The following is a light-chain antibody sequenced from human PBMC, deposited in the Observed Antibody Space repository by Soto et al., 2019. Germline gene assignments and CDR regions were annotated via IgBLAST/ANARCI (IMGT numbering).Light chain of an antibody. V-gene: IGLV2-14*01. J-gene: IGLJ1*01. Sequence: QSVLTQPASVSGSPGQSITISCTGTSSDVGGYNYVSWYQQLPGKAPKLMVYDVSNRPSGVSNRFSGSKSGNTASLTISGLQAEDEADYYCSSYTGSSTFVFGTGTKVTVL. CDR3: SSYTGSSTFV. CDR2: DVS. CDR1: SSDVGGYNY.